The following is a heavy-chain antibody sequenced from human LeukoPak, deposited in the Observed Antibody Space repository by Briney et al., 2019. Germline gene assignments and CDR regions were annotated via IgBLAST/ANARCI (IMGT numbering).Heavy chain of an antibody. V-gene: IGHV4-39*07. Sequence: RASETLSLTCTVSGGSISSSNYYWGWIRQPPGKGLEWIGNIYYSGNTYYNPSFKSRLTISVDTSKNQFSLKLSSVTAADTAVYYCARAHYDFWSGYYGVHFDYWGQGTLVTVSS. D-gene: IGHD3-3*01. CDR2: IYYSGNT. CDR3: ARAHYDFWSGYYGVHFDY. J-gene: IGHJ4*02. CDR1: GGSISSSNYY.